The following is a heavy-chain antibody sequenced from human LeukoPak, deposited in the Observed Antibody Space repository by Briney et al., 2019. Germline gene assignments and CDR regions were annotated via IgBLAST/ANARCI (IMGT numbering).Heavy chain of an antibody. CDR2: IYQSGSS. CDR3: ARITFVVEGYGMDV. V-gene: IGHV4-30-2*01. Sequence: PSQTLSLTCTVSGGSISSGGYYWSWIRQPPGKGLEWIGYIYQSGSSYYNPSLKSRVTISVDRSKNQFSLKLNSVTAADTAVYYCARITFVVEGYGMDVWGQGTTVTVSS. D-gene: IGHD2-21*01. J-gene: IGHJ6*02. CDR1: GGSISSGGYY.